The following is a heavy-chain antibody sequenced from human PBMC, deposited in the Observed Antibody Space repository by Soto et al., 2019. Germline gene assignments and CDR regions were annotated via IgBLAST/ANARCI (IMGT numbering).Heavy chain of an antibody. CDR2: ISGSGDST. Sequence: GGSLRLSCAASGFTFSSYAMSWVRQAPEKGLKWVSAISGSGDSTYSADSVKGRLTIYRDNSKNTLNLQMNSLRAEDTAIYFCAKTPQYISSLHMFYFDYWGQGTLVTVSS. CDR1: GFTFSSYA. D-gene: IGHD6-13*01. J-gene: IGHJ4*02. CDR3: AKTPQYISSLHMFYFDY. V-gene: IGHV3-23*01.